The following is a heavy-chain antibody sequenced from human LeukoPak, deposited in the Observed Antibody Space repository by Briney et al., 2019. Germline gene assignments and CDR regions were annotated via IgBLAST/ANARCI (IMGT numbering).Heavy chain of an antibody. CDR1: GFTFSDHY. D-gene: IGHD2-15*01. Sequence: GGSLRLSCAASGFTFSDHYMSWMRQAPGKGLEWVSYISSSSSYTNYADSVKGRFTISRDNAKNSLYLQMNSLRAEDTAVYYCATAGYCSGGSCSDYYYYGMDVWGKGTTVTVSS. V-gene: IGHV3-11*06. J-gene: IGHJ6*04. CDR2: ISSSSSYT. CDR3: ATAGYCSGGSCSDYYYYGMDV.